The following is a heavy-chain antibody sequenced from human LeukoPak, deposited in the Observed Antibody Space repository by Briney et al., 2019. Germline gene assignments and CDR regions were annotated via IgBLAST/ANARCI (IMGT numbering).Heavy chain of an antibody. CDR1: GGSISEFY. Sequence: SETLSLTCTVSGGSISEFYWSWIRQPAGKGLEWIGRIYSGGSTNYNPSLKSRVTMSVDTSKKQFSLNLGSVTAADTAVYYCARDFDFWGQGTLVTVSS. J-gene: IGHJ4*02. CDR2: IYSGGST. CDR3: ARDFDF. V-gene: IGHV4-4*07.